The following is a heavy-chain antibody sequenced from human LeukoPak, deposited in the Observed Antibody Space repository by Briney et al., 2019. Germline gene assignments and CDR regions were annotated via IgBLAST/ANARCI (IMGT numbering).Heavy chain of an antibody. CDR1: GGSISSSSYY. Sequence: SETLSLTCTVSGGSISSSSYYWGWIRQPPGKGLEWSGSIYYSGSTYYNPSLKSRVTISVDTSKNQFSLKLSSVTAADTAVYYCARVWSSRKAFDIWGQGTMVTVSS. D-gene: IGHD3-16*01. J-gene: IGHJ3*02. CDR3: ARVWSSRKAFDI. V-gene: IGHV4-39*01. CDR2: IYYSGST.